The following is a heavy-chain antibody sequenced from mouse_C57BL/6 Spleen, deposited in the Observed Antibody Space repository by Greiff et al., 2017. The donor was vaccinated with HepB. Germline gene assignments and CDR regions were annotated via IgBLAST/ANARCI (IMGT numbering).Heavy chain of an antibody. CDR1: GYAFSSSW. CDR3: ARYYGSSPYWYFDV. J-gene: IGHJ1*03. CDR2: IYPGDGDT. Sequence: VQLQQSGPELVKPGASVKISCKASGYAFSSSWMNWVKQRPGKGFEWIGRIYPGDGDTNYNGKFKGKATLTADKSSSTAYMQLSSLTSEDSAVYFCARYYGSSPYWYFDVWGTGTTVTVSS. V-gene: IGHV1-82*01. D-gene: IGHD1-1*01.